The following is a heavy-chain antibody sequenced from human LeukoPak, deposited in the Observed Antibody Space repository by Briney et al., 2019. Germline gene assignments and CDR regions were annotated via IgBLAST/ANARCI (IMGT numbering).Heavy chain of an antibody. CDR3: ARNSTTVNHVYKFFDY. V-gene: IGHV4-39*01. D-gene: IGHD4-17*01. Sequence: TSETLSLTCTVSGDFITSGSGIFYWGWIRQSPGKGLQWIGSVFYSGSTSYNPSLKSRVTISVDTSKNQFSLKLSSVTAADTAVYYCARNSTTVNHVYKFFDYWGRGTLVTVSS. CDR2: VFYSGST. CDR1: GDFITSGSGIFY. J-gene: IGHJ4*02.